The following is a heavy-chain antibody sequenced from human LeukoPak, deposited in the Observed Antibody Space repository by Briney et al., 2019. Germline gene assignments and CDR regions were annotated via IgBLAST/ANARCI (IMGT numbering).Heavy chain of an antibody. CDR3: AGHNDYGEPLIGAFDI. V-gene: IGHV4-4*02. D-gene: IGHD4-17*01. J-gene: IGHJ3*02. Sequence: SGTLSLTCAVSGGSISSSNWWSWVRQPPGKGLEWIGEIYHSGSTNYNPSLKSRVTISVDKSKNQFSLKLNSVTAADTAVYYCAGHNDYGEPLIGAFDIWGQGTMVTVSS. CDR2: IYHSGST. CDR1: GGSISSSNW.